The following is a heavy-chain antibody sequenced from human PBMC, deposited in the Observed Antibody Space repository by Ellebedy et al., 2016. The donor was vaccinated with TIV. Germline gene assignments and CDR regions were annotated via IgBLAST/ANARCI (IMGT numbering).Heavy chain of an antibody. J-gene: IGHJ4*02. V-gene: IGHV4-4*02. CDR1: GVSVDMNHW. CDR3: ARAVIAPRPYYFDY. Sequence: SETLSLXCGLSGVSVDMNHWWSWVRQPPGKGLEWIGEIYVSGSTNYNPSLKSRVTISLDKSKAHFSLKLTSVTAADTAMYYCARAVIAPRPYYFDYWGQGALVTVSS. CDR2: IYVSGST. D-gene: IGHD6-6*01.